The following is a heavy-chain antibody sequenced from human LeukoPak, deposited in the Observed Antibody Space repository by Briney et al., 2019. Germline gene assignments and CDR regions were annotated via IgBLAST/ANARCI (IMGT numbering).Heavy chain of an antibody. Sequence: SETLSLTCTVSGGSISSHYWSWIWQPPGKGLEWIGYIYYSGSTNYNPSLKSRVTISVDSSKNQFSLKLSSVTAADAAVYYCARAIYNWNIGSEYYFDYWGQGTLVTVSS. D-gene: IGHD1-1*01. V-gene: IGHV4-59*11. J-gene: IGHJ4*02. CDR3: ARAIYNWNIGSEYYFDY. CDR1: GGSISSHY. CDR2: IYYSGST.